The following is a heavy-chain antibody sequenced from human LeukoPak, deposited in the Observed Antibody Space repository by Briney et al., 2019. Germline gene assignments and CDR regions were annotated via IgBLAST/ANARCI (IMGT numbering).Heavy chain of an antibody. CDR3: ARENSGSGSFRENWFDP. Sequence: SQTLPLTCTVSGGSISSGDYYWSWIRQPPGRGLEWIADIYYSGSTYYNPSLKSRVTISVDTSKNQFSLKLSSVTAADTAVYYCARENSGSGSFRENWFDPWGQGTLVTVSS. D-gene: IGHD3-10*01. CDR2: IYYSGST. J-gene: IGHJ5*02. CDR1: GGSISSGDYY. V-gene: IGHV4-30-4*01.